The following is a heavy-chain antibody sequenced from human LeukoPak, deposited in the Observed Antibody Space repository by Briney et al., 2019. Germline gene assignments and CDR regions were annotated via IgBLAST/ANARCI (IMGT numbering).Heavy chain of an antibody. CDR1: GYTFTSYD. J-gene: IGHJ6*01. V-gene: IGHV1-8*01. Sequence: ASVKVSCKASGYTFTSYDINWVRQATGQGLEWMGWMNPNRGNTGYAQKFQGRVTMTRNTSISKAYMELSSLRSEDTAVYYCARVRTYYYGSRGYFDRGYYYYCMDVWGQETTVTVSS. CDR2: MNPNRGNT. D-gene: IGHD3-22*01. CDR3: ARVRTYYYGSRGYFDRGYYYYCMDV.